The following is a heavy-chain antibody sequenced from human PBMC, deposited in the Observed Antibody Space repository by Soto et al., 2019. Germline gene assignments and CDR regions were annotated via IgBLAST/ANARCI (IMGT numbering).Heavy chain of an antibody. CDR1: GFTFSSYV. CDR2: IWYDGSNK. Sequence: GGSLRLSCAASGFTFSSYVMHWVRQSPGKGLEWVAVIWYDGSNKYYADSVKGRFTISRDNSKNTLYLQMNSLRAEDTAVYYCARVRGCSSTSCYSYYYGMDVWGQGTTVTVSS. D-gene: IGHD2-2*02. J-gene: IGHJ6*02. V-gene: IGHV3-33*01. CDR3: ARVRGCSSTSCYSYYYGMDV.